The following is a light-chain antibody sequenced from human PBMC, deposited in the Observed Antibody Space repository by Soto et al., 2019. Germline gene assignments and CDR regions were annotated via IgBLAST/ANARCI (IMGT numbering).Light chain of an antibody. V-gene: IGKV3-20*01. J-gene: IGKJ1*01. CDR1: QSISSNY. CDR3: QQYVSWT. Sequence: EIVLTQSPGTLSLSPGERATLSCRASQSISSNYLAWYQQKPGQAPRLLIYGESSRATGIPDRFSGSGSGTAFTLTISRLEPEDSAIYYCQQYVSWTFGQGTKVEI. CDR2: GES.